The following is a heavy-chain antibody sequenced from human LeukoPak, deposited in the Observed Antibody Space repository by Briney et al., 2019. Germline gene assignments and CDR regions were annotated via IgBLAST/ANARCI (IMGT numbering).Heavy chain of an antibody. D-gene: IGHD5-18*01. V-gene: IGHV4-59*01. CDR2: IYYSGST. CDR3: ARYNVDTAMAYYFDY. Sequence: TSETLSLTCTVSGGSISSYYWSWIRQPPGKGLEWVGYIYYSGSTNYNPSLKSRVTISVDTSKNQFSLKLSSVTAADTAVYYCARYNVDTAMAYYFDYWGQGTLVTVSS. CDR1: GGSISSYY. J-gene: IGHJ4*02.